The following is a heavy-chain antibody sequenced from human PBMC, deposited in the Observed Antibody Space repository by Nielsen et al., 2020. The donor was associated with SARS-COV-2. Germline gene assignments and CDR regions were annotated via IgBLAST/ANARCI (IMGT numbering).Heavy chain of an antibody. D-gene: IGHD6-6*01. CDR3: ARQAAGGQLGYYYYYYMDV. Sequence: SETLSLTCTVSGGSVSSGGYYWSWIRQHPGEGLEWIGDIYNSGITYHKPSLKSRLIISVDTSKNQFSLKLSSVTAADTAVYYCARQAAGGQLGYYYYYYMDVWGKGTTVTVSS. CDR2: IYNSGIT. J-gene: IGHJ6*03. CDR1: GGSVSSGGYY. V-gene: IGHV4-31*03.